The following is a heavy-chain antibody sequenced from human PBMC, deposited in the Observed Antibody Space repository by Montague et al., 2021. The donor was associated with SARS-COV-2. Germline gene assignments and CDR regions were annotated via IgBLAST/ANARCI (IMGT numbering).Heavy chain of an antibody. D-gene: IGHD2-2*01. CDR3: ARHGCYETYDAFDI. Sequence: SETLSLTCTVSGGSISSSSYYWGWIRQPPGKGLEWIGSIYYTGSTYYXPSLKSRVTISVDTSKNQFSLKLSSVTAADTAVYYCARHGCYETYDAFDIWGQGTMVTVSS. CDR2: IYYTGST. CDR1: GGSISSSSYY. J-gene: IGHJ3*02. V-gene: IGHV4-39*01.